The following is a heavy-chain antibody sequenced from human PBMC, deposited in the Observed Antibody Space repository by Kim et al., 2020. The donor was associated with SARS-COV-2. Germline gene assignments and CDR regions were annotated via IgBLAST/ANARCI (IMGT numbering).Heavy chain of an antibody. D-gene: IGHD4-17*01. CDR1: GFTFSRYA. CDR3: AKERGSDYGDQNDY. CDR2: ISGGGTRI. V-gene: IGHV3-23*01. J-gene: IGHJ4*02. Sequence: GGSLRLSCAASGFTFSRYAMSWVRQAPGKGLEWVSGISGGGTRIYYTDSVKGRFTISRDNSKNTLFLQLSSLRVEDTALYYCAKERGSDYGDQNDYWGQGTLVTVSS.